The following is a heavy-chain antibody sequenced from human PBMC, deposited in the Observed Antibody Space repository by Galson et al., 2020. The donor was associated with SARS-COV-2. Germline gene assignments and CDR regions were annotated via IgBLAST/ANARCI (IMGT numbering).Heavy chain of an antibody. V-gene: IGHV1-2*02. CDR3: ARGVWFGELSDY. CDR2: INPNSGGT. CDR1: GYTFTGYY. J-gene: IGHJ4*02. Sequence: ASVKVSCKASGYTFTGYYMHWVRQAPGQGLEWMGWINPNSGGTNYAQKFQGRVTMTRDTSISTAYMELSRLRSDDPAVYYCARGVWFGELSDYWGQGTLVTVSS. D-gene: IGHD3-10*01.